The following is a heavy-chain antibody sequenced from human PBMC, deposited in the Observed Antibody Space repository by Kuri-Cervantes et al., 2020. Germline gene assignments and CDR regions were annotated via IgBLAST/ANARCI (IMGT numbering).Heavy chain of an antibody. Sequence: GESLKISCAVSGLAVSSNYMSWVRQAPGKGLEWVSFIYSESGGGSTFYADSVKGRFTISRDNSKNTLYLQMNSLRAEDTAVYYCAKDLYYYGSGSYYGYWGQGTLVTVSS. CDR2: IYSESGGGST. CDR3: AKDLYYYGSGSYYGY. CDR1: GLAVSSNY. D-gene: IGHD3-10*01. J-gene: IGHJ4*02. V-gene: IGHV3-53*01.